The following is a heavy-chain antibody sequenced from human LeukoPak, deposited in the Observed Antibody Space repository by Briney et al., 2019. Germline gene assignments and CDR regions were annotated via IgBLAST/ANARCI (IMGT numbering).Heavy chain of an antibody. CDR3: AITWDIVVVPAAM. D-gene: IGHD2-2*01. J-gene: IGHJ4*02. V-gene: IGHV3-7*01. CDR1: GFTFSNYW. CDR2: IKQDGSEK. Sequence: QAGGSLRLFCAASGFTFSNYWMSWVRQAPGKGLEWVANIKQDGSEKYYVDSVKGRFTISRDNAKNELYLQMNSLRAEDTAVYYCAITWDIVVVPAAMWGQGTLVTVSS.